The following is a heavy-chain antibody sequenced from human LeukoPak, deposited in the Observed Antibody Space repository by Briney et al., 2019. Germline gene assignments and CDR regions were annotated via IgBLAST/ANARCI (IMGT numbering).Heavy chain of an antibody. CDR3: ARGPGRDYVWGSYRPFDY. V-gene: IGHV4-34*01. D-gene: IGHD3-16*02. Sequence: SETLSLTCAVYGGSFSGYYWSWIRQPPGKGLEWIGEINHSGSTNYNPSLKSRVTISVDTSKNQFSLNLSSVTAADTAVYYCARGPGRDYVWGSYRPFDYWGQGTLVTVSS. CDR2: INHSGST. J-gene: IGHJ4*02. CDR1: GGSFSGYY.